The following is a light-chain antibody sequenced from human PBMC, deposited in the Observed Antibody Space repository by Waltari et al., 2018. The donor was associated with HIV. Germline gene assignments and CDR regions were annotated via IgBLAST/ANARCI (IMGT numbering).Light chain of an antibody. CDR3: QQYYTTPRT. J-gene: IGKJ3*01. CDR1: QSVLYSSNNKNF. V-gene: IGKV4-1*01. CDR2: WAS. Sequence: DIVLTQSPDSLAVSLGERATINCKSSQSVLYSSNNKNFLAWYQQKPGQPPKLLVYWASSREFGVPDRFSGSGSGTDFTLTIGSLQAEDVAVYYCQQYYTTPRTFGPGTTVDIK.